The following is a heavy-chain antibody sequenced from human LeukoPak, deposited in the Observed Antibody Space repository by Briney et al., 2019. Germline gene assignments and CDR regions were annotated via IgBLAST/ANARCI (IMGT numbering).Heavy chain of an antibody. CDR1: GFTFSSYA. CDR3: AKDRYGDYVFDY. J-gene: IGHJ4*02. D-gene: IGHD4-17*01. CDR2: IRFDGSDK. Sequence: GGSLRLSCTASGFTFSSYAMHWVRQAPDKGLEWVAFIRFDGSDKYYADSVKGRFTISRDNSKNTLYLQMNSLRADDTAVYYCAKDRYGDYVFDYWGQGHLFSVSS. V-gene: IGHV3-30*02.